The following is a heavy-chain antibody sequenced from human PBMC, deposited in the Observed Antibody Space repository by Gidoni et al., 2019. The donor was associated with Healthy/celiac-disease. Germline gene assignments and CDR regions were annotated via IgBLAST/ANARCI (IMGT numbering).Heavy chain of an antibody. V-gene: IGHV3-30*01. Sequence: GLEWVAVISYDGSNKYYADSVKGRFTISRDNSKNTLYLQMNSLRAEDTAVYYCAREAGSGSFDYFDYWGQGTLVTVSS. J-gene: IGHJ4*02. CDR3: AREAGSGSFDYFDY. CDR2: ISYDGSNK. D-gene: IGHD3-10*01.